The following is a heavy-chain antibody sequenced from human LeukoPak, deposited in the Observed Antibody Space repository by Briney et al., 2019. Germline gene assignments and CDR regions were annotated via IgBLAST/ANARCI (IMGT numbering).Heavy chain of an antibody. CDR3: ARGLGRTAMVTRGGVRFDY. CDR2: ISAYNGNT. J-gene: IGHJ4*02. Sequence: ASVKVSCKASGYTFTSYGISWVRQAPGQGLEWMGWISAYNGNTNYAQKLQGRVTMTRNTSISTAYMDLSSLRSEDTAVYYCARGLGRTAMVTRGGVRFDYWGQGTLVTVSS. CDR1: GYTFTSYG. V-gene: IGHV1-18*01. D-gene: IGHD5-18*01.